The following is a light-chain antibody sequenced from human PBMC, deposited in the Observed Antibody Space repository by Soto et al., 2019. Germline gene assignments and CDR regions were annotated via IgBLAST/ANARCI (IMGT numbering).Light chain of an antibody. CDR1: QSISRY. J-gene: IGKJ5*01. V-gene: IGKV1-39*01. CDR3: KQNYNTLIT. CDR2: AAS. Sequence: DIQMTQSPSSVSASVGDRVTLTCRASQSISRYLNWYQQKPGKAPKLLIYAASSLQRGVPSRFSGSGSGTDFTLTIGSLQPEEFTTYYCKQNYNTLITVGKGTRLEIK.